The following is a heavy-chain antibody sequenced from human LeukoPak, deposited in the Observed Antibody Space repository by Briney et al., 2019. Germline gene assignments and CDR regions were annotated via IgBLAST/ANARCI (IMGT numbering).Heavy chain of an antibody. J-gene: IGHJ1*01. CDR2: INYDARSR. CDR1: GFTFSLSW. V-gene: IGHV3-74*01. Sequence: PGGSLRLSCAASGFTFSLSWMHWVRQAPGKGLEWVSSINYDARSRTYADSVKGRLTISRDNAENTLFLQMNSLRVEDTAIYSCGRGAGPGPPFAWGQGILVTVSS. CDR3: GRGAGPGPPFA.